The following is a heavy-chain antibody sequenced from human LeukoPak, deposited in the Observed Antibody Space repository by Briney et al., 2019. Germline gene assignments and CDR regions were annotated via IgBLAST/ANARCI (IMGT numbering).Heavy chain of an antibody. CDR3: AGGGTRSYY. D-gene: IGHD2-15*01. J-gene: IGHJ4*02. Sequence: SETLSLTCTVSGGSISSYYWSWIRQPPGKGLEWIGYIYNSGSTNYNPSLKSRVTISVDTSKSQVSLEVRSVTAADTAVYYCAGGGTRSYYWVLGTLVTVSS. CDR2: IYNSGST. CDR1: GGSISSYY. V-gene: IGHV4-59*01.